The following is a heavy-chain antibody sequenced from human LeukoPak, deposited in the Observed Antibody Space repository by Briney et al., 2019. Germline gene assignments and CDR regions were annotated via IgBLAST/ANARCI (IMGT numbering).Heavy chain of an antibody. CDR1: GFTFSNYP. Sequence: PGGSLRLSCAASGFTFSNYPMTWVRQAPGKGPEWVSAVSGTGDRTIYADSVKGRFTISRDNSKNTLYLQMNSLRAEDTAVYYCASPPQGYYYGMDVWGQGTTVTVSS. CDR2: VSGTGDRT. V-gene: IGHV3-23*01. J-gene: IGHJ6*02. CDR3: ASPPQGYYYGMDV.